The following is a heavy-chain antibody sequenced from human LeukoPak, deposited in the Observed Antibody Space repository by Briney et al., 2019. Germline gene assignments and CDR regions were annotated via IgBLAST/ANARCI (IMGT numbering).Heavy chain of an antibody. CDR1: GYTFTIYY. D-gene: IGHD1-1*01. CDR3: ARDLQGGGDYFDY. CDR2: INPSGGST. Sequence: ASVKVSFKASGYTFTIYYMHWVRQAPGQGLEWMGIINPSGGSTSYAQKFQGRVTMTRDTSTSTVYMELSSLRSEDTAVYYCARDLQGGGDYFDYWGQGTLVTVSS. V-gene: IGHV1-46*01. J-gene: IGHJ4*02.